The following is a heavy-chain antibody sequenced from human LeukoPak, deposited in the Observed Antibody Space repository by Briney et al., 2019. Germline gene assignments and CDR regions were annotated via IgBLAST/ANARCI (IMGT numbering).Heavy chain of an antibody. V-gene: IGHV4-59*08. Sequence: SETLSLTCTVSGGSISSYYWSWIRQPPGKGLEWIGYIYYSGSTNYNPSLKSRVTIPVDTSKNQFSLKLSSVTAADTAVYYCARRVAVAGTLAWFDPWGQGTLVTVSS. CDR1: GGSISSYY. D-gene: IGHD6-19*01. J-gene: IGHJ5*02. CDR3: ARRVAVAGTLAWFDP. CDR2: IYYSGST.